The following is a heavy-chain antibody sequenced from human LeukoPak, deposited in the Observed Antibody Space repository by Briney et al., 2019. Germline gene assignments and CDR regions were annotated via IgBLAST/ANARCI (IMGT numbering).Heavy chain of an antibody. CDR3: ASQYYYDSSGYYNSNWFDP. CDR1: GITLSTYW. V-gene: IGHV3-7*02. D-gene: IGHD3-22*01. J-gene: IGHJ5*02. Sequence: GGSLRLSCAASGITLSTYWMSWVRQAPGKGLEWVANIKQDGSEKNYVDSVKGRFTISRDNSKNSLYLQMNSLRAEDTAVYYCASQYYYDSSGYYNSNWFDPWGQGTLVTVSS. CDR2: IKQDGSEK.